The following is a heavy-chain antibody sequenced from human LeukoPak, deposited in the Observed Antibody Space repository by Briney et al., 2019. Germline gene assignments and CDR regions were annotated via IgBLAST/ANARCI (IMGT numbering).Heavy chain of an antibody. Sequence: PSETLSLTCTVSGGSISSYYWSWIRQPPGKGLEWIGFIYYSGSTNYNPSLKSRVTISVDTSKNQFSLKLSSVTAADTAVYYCAIRRLPGAFDIWGQGTMVTVSS. CDR1: GGSISSYY. V-gene: IGHV4-59*08. CDR3: AIRRLPGAFDI. D-gene: IGHD4-11*01. CDR2: IYYSGST. J-gene: IGHJ3*02.